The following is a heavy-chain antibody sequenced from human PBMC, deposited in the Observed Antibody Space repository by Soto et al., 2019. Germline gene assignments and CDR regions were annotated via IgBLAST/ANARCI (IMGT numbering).Heavy chain of an antibody. J-gene: IGHJ4*02. CDR2: ISSSSSTI. CDR1: GFTFSSYS. CDR3: AIFGVVIIEPYYFDY. V-gene: IGHV3-48*02. D-gene: IGHD3-3*01. Sequence: PVGSLRLSCAASGFTFSSYSMNWVRQAPGKGLEWVSYISSSSSTIYYADSVKGRFTISRDNAKNSLYLQMNSLRDEDTAVYYCAIFGVVIIEPYYFDYWGQGTLVTVSS.